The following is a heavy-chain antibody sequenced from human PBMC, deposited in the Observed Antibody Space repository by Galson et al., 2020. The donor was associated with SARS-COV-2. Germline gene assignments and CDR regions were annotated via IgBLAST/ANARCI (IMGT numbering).Heavy chain of an antibody. CDR2: ISYDGSNK. CDR3: AKDRLRSGYENFDY. Sequence: GGSLRLCCAASGFTFSSYGMHWVRQAPGKGLEWVAVISYDGSNKYYADSVKGRFTISRDNSKNTLYLQMNSLRAEDTAVYYCAKDRLRSGYENFDYWGQGTLVTVSS. V-gene: IGHV3-30*18. D-gene: IGHD5-12*01. J-gene: IGHJ4*02. CDR1: GFTFSSYG.